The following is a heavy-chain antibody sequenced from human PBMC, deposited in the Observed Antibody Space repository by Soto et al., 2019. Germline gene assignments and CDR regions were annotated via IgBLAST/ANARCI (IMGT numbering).Heavy chain of an antibody. Sequence: PSETLSLTCTVSGGSISSYYWSWIRQPPGKGLEWIGYIYYSGSTNYNPSLKSRVTISVDTSKNQFSLKLSSLTAADTAVYYCAGNRGRFFESAFDIWGEGTMGTVSS. V-gene: IGHV4-59*01. CDR2: IYYSGST. CDR3: AGNRGRFFESAFDI. D-gene: IGHD3-3*01. CDR1: GGSISSYY. J-gene: IGHJ3*02.